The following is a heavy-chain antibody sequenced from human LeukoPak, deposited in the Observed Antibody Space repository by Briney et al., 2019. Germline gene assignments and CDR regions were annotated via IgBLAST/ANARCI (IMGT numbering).Heavy chain of an antibody. D-gene: IGHD3-10*01. V-gene: IGHV3-21*01. J-gene: IGHJ4*02. CDR1: GFTFSSYS. CDR2: ISSSSSYI. CDR3: ARGAYYYGSGSPNYFDY. Sequence: GGSLRLSCAASGFTFSSYSMNLVRQAPGKGLEWVSSISSSSSYIYYADSVKGRFTISRDNAKNSLYLQMNSLRAEDTAVYYCARGAYYYGSGSPNYFDYWGQGTLVTVSS.